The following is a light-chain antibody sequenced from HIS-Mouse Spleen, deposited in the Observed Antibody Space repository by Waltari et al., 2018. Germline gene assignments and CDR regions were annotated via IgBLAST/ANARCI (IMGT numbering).Light chain of an antibody. CDR3: QQRSNWPPL. CDR1: QSVSSY. J-gene: IGKJ5*01. CDR2: DAS. Sequence: EIVLTQSPATLSLSPGDRATLSCRASQSVSSYLAWYQQKPGQAPRLLIYDASNRATGIPARFSGSGSGTDFTLTISRLEPEDFAVYYCQQRSNWPPLFGQGTRLEIK. V-gene: IGKV3-11*01.